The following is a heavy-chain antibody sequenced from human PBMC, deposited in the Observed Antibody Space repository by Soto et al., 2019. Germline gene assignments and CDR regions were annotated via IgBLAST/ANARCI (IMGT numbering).Heavy chain of an antibody. V-gene: IGHV3-49*04. CDR1: GFTVGDYA. CDR3: TRVRYYFDY. Sequence: PGGSLRLSCTASGFTVGDYAMSWVRQAPGKGLEWVGFIRSKAYGGTTEYAASVKGRFTISRDDSKSIAYLQMNSLKTEDTAVYYCTRVRYYFDYWGQGTLVTVSS. J-gene: IGHJ4*02. CDR2: IRSKAYGGTT.